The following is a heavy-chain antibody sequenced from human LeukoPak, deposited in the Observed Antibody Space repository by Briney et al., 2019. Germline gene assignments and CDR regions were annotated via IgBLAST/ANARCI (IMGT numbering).Heavy chain of an antibody. J-gene: IGHJ4*02. V-gene: IGHV4-59*01. D-gene: IGHD3-22*01. CDR3: ARVQGYYHDSSGHFDY. Sequence: SETLSLTCTVSGGSISSYYWSWIRQPPGEGLEWLGYIYYTGSTNYNPSLKSRVTISVDTSKNQFSLKLSSVTAADTALYYCARVQGYYHDSSGHFDYWGQGTLVTVSS. CDR1: GGSISSYY. CDR2: IYYTGST.